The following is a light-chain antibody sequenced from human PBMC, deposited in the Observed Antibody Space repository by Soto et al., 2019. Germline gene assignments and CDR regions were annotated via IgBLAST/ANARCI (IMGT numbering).Light chain of an antibody. CDR3: SSYSSSSTYG. Sequence: QSVLTQPASVSGSPGQSITISCTGTSSDVGGYNYVSWYQQHPGKAPKLMIYEVSNRPSGVSNRFSVSKSGNTASLTISGLQAEEETDYYCSSYSSSSTYGVGTGTKVTVL. V-gene: IGLV2-14*01. CDR2: EVS. J-gene: IGLJ1*01. CDR1: SSDVGGYNY.